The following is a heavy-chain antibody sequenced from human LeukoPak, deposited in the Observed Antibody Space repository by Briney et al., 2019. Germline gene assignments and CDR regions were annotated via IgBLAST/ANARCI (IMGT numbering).Heavy chain of an antibody. CDR3: ARVGTGTTFGGDYYYYMDV. J-gene: IGHJ6*03. CDR2: IYYSGST. V-gene: IGHV4-39*07. CDR1: GGSISSSSYY. D-gene: IGHD1-1*01. Sequence: SETLSLTCTVSGGSISSSSYYWGWIRQPPGKGLEWIGSIYYSGSTYYNPSLKSRVTISVDTSKNQFSLKLSSVTAADTAVYYCARVGTGTTFGGDYYYYMDVWGKGTTVTVSS.